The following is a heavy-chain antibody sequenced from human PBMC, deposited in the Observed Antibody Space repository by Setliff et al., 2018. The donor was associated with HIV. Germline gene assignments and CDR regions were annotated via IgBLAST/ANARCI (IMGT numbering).Heavy chain of an antibody. CDR2: INHSGDT. Sequence: PSETLSLTCAVYGGSFSGYYWSWIRQPPGKGLEWVGEINHSGDTNYNPSLKSRVTISVDRSKNQFSLNLNSVTAADTAVYYCARLGAEDFSDYDWVDYWGQGTLVTVSS. J-gene: IGHJ4*02. CDR1: GGSFSGYY. V-gene: IGHV4-34*01. CDR3: ARLGAEDFSDYDWVDY. D-gene: IGHD5-12*01.